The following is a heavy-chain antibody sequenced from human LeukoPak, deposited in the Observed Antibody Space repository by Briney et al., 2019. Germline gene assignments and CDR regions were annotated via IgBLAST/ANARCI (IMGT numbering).Heavy chain of an antibody. V-gene: IGHV4-30-4*08. Sequence: SQTLSLTCTVSGGSISGGDYYWSWIRQPPGKGLEWIGYIYYSGSTYYNPSLKSRVTISVDTSKNQFSLKLSSVTAAATAVYYCAIRGTDYVLWSGTPGRAFDCWVRGTMVSVSS. CDR2: IYYSGST. D-gene: IGHD3-3*01. CDR3: AIRGTDYVLWSGTPGRAFDC. CDR1: GGSISGGDYY. J-gene: IGHJ3*01.